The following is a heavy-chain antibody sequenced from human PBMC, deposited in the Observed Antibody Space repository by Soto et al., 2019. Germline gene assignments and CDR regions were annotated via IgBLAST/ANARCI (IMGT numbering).Heavy chain of an antibody. D-gene: IGHD3-16*01. CDR3: AKDVSSRRWFDP. CDR1: GASIRSYH. V-gene: IGHV4-4*07. CDR2: MQHTGNT. Sequence: QVQLQESGPGLVKPSETLSLTCAVSGASIRSYHWSWIRQPAGKGLEWIGRMQHTGNTNYNPSLKSRVTMSVDTSKNQISLKMTSVTAADTAVYFCAKDVSSRRWFDPWDQGILVIVSS. J-gene: IGHJ5*02.